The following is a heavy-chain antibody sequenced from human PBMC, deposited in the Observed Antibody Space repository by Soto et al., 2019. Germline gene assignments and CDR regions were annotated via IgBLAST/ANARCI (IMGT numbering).Heavy chain of an antibody. CDR1: GDSVSSNYY. CDR3: ARSAGWYAVHS. J-gene: IGHJ4*02. D-gene: IGHD6-19*01. Sequence: QVQLQESGPGLVKPSGTLSLTSAVSGDSVSSNYYWCWVRQPPGKGLEWIGEIYHTGTTNYNPSLKSRVTISVDKSNNQFSLDLSSVTAAATAVYYCARSAGWYAVHSWGPGTLVTVSS. V-gene: IGHV4-4*02. CDR2: IYHTGTT.